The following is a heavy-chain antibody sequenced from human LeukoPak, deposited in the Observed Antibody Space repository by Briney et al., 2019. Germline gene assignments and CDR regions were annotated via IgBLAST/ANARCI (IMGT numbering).Heavy chain of an antibody. CDR3: ARQRYYYGSGRLGYFDY. Sequence: SGPTLVNPTQTLTPTCTFSGFSLSTSGMCVSWIRQPPGKALEWLALIDWDDDKYYSTSLKTRLTISKDTSKNQVVLTMTNMDPVDTATYYCARQRYYYGSGRLGYFDYWGQGTLDTVSS. D-gene: IGHD3-10*01. V-gene: IGHV2-70*01. CDR2: IDWDDDK. J-gene: IGHJ4*02. CDR1: GFSLSTSGMC.